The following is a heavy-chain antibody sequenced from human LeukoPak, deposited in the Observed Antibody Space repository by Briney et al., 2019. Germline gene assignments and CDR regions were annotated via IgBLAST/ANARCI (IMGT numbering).Heavy chain of an antibody. CDR1: GFTLSSNY. V-gene: IGHV3-53*01. CDR2: IYDSGTT. CDR3: AGRRSSGCYDY. J-gene: IGHJ4*02. Sequence: GGSLRLSCATSGFTLSSNYMSWVRQAPGKGLEWVSVIYDSGTTYYADSVKGRFLIFRDTSKNTVDLQMNSPRVEDTTVYYCAGRRSSGCYDYWGQGTLVTVCS. D-gene: IGHD6-19*01.